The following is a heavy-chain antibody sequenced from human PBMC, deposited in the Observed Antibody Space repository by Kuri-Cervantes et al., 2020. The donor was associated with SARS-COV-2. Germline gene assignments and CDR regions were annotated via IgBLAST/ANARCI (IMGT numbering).Heavy chain of an antibody. V-gene: IGHV3-15*01. CDR3: TTDSIPSPGANDY. CDR1: GFTFSSFA. J-gene: IGHJ4*02. Sequence: GESLKISCAASGFTFSSFAMGWVRQAPGKGLEWVGRIKSKTDGGTTDYAAPVKGRFTISRDDSKNTLYLQMNSLKTEDTAVYYCTTDSIPSPGANDYWGQGTLVTVSS. CDR2: IKSKTDGGTT. D-gene: IGHD2-2*02.